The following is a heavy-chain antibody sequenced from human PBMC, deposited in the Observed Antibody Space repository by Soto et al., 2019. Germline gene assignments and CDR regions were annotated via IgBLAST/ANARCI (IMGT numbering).Heavy chain of an antibody. Sequence: QVQLQQWGAGLLKPSETLSLTCSVSGGTFSGFYWSWIRQPPGKGLEWIGEILHTGSTHYNPSFKSRVIMSVDTSKGQFSLNLRSVTAADTAVYYCARGKTGTTGSLDYWDQGTLVTVSS. CDR1: GGTFSGFY. CDR3: ARGKTGTTGSLDY. D-gene: IGHD1-1*01. CDR2: ILHTGST. V-gene: IGHV4-34*01. J-gene: IGHJ4*02.